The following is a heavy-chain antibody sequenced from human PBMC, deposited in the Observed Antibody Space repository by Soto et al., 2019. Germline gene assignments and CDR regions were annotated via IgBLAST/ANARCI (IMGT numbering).Heavy chain of an antibody. Sequence: QLQLQESGPGLVKPSDTLSLTCTVSGDSISSRSFYWGWIRQPPGKGLEWIGSIYYSGDTYYTPSLGSRVPRSVNASKSHCPPRLTSGTAADTAVYFCARVMSGSSALGLPYYYYGIDVWGQGSTVTVSS. J-gene: IGHJ6*02. D-gene: IGHD2-21*01. V-gene: IGHV4-39*02. CDR3: ARVMSGSSALGLPYYYYGIDV. CDR1: GDSISSRSFY. CDR2: IYYSGDT.